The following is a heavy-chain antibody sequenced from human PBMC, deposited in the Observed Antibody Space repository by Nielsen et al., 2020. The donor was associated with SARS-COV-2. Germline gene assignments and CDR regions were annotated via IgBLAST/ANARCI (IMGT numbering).Heavy chain of an antibody. CDR2: INGDGDDK. CDR1: GFTFSSYS. J-gene: IGHJ2*01. CDR3: ARCRRPYYLFSGDYYWYFDL. Sequence: GESLKISCEVSGFTFSSYSMTWVRQAPGKGLEWVASINGDGDDKYYLDSVTGRFTVSRDNTKNSLYLQMGSLRAEDTAVYYCARCRRPYYLFSGDYYWYFDLWGRGTLVTVSS. D-gene: IGHD4-17*01. V-gene: IGHV3-7*01.